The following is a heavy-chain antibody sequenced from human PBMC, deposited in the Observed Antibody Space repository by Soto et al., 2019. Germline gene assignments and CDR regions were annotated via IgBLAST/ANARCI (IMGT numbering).Heavy chain of an antibody. CDR3: AQRGVEQHLVQGDGFDY. CDR1: GFTFGEYA. D-gene: IGHD6-13*01. J-gene: IGHJ4*02. Sequence: EVQLLESGGGLVQPGGALRLSCVASGFTFGEYAMGWGRQAPGKGLEWVLAISITSSNRYFADSVKGRFSISRDNSKSTLYLQMNSLRADDTAVYYCAQRGVEQHLVQGDGFDYWGQGTLAIVSS. CDR2: ISITSSNR. V-gene: IGHV3-23*01.